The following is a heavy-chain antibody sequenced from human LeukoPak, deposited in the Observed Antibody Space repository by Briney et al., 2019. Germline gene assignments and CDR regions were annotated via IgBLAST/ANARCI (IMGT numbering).Heavy chain of an antibody. CDR3: ARHGGIRGVTHYYYYYMDV. Sequence: SETLSLTCAVSGGSISSSNWWSWVRQPPGKGLEWIGEIYHSGSTNYNPSLKSRVTISVDKSKNQFSLKLSSVTAADTAVYYCARHGGIRGVTHYYYYYMDVWGKGTTVTISS. J-gene: IGHJ6*03. V-gene: IGHV4-4*02. D-gene: IGHD3-10*01. CDR1: GGSISSSNW. CDR2: IYHSGST.